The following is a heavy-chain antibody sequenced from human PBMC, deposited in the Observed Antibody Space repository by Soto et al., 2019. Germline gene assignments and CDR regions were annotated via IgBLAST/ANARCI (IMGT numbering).Heavy chain of an antibody. V-gene: IGHV1-69*13. CDR2: IIPIFGTA. D-gene: IGHD3-22*01. Sequence: GASVKVSCKASGGTFSSYAISWVRQAPGQGLEWMGGIIPIFGTANYAQKFQGRVTITADESTSTAYMELSSLRSEDTAVYYCALSLKLYDSSGYYFDYWGQGTLVTVS. CDR3: ALSLKLYDSSGYYFDY. CDR1: GGTFSSYA. J-gene: IGHJ4*02.